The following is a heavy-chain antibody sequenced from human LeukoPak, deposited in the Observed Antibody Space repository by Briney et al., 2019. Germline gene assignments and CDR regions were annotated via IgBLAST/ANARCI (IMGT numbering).Heavy chain of an antibody. V-gene: IGHV3-23*01. CDR1: GFTFSSYA. CDR2: ISGSGGST. J-gene: IGHJ3*02. CDR3: AKYQKLKGCSSTSCYNGRGAFDI. D-gene: IGHD2-2*02. Sequence: PGGSLRLSCAASGFTFSSYAMSWVRQAPGKGLEWVSAISGSGGSTYYADSVKGRFTISRDNSKNTLYLQMNSLRAEDTAVYYCAKYQKLKGCSSTSCYNGRGAFDIWGQGTMVTVPS.